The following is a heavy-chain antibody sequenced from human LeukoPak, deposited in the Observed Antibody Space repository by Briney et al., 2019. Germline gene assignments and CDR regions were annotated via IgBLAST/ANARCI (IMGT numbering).Heavy chain of an antibody. V-gene: IGHV4-39*01. CDR2: IYYSGST. CDR3: ARQLPYSSGWYFDP. CDR1: VGSFSSYY. J-gene: IGHJ5*02. Sequence: SETLSLTCAVYVGSFSSYYWGWIRQPPGKGLEWIGSIYYSGSTYYNPSLKSRVTISVGTSKNQFSLKLSSVTAADTAVYYCARQLPYSSGWYFDPWGQGTLVTVSS. D-gene: IGHD6-19*01.